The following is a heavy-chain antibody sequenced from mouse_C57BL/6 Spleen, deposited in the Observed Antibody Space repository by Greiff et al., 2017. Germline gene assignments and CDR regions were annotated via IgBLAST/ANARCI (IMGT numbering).Heavy chain of an antibody. CDR2: ISSGSSTI. V-gene: IGHV5-17*01. J-gene: IGHJ4*01. CDR1: GFTFSDYG. D-gene: IGHD1-1*01. Sequence: EVHLVESGGGLVKPGGSLKLSCAASGFTFSDYGMHWVRQAPEKGLEWVAYISSGSSTIYYADTVKGRFTISRDNAKNTLFLQMTSRRSEDTAMYYCATNYYGSSYGAMDYWGQGNSVTVSS. CDR3: ATNYYGSSYGAMDY.